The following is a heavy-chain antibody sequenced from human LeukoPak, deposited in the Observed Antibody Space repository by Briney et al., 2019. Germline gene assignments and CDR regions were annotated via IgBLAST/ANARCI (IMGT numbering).Heavy chain of an antibody. J-gene: IGHJ4*02. CDR3: AKGGDH. V-gene: IGHV3-7*01. D-gene: IGHD3-16*01. Sequence: GGSLRLSCAASGFTFSTFWMNWVRQAPGKGLEWVANIKPDGSDMYYVDSVKGRFTVSRDNARNSLYLQMNSLRAEDTAVYYCAKGGDHWGQGTLVTVSS. CDR1: GFTFSTFW. CDR2: IKPDGSDM.